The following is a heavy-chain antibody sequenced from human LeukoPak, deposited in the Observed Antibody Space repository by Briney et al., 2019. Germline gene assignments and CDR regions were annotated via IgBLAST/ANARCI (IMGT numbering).Heavy chain of an antibody. J-gene: IGHJ4*02. CDR1: GGTFSSYA. D-gene: IGHD5-12*01. CDR3: AAEGYAALGY. V-gene: IGHV1-69*05. CDR2: IIPIFGTA. Sequence: ASVKVSCKASGGTFSSYAISWVRQAPGQGLEWMGRIIPIFGTANYAQKFQGRVTITTDESTSTAYMELSSLRSEDTAVYYCAAEGYAALGYWGQGTLVTVSS.